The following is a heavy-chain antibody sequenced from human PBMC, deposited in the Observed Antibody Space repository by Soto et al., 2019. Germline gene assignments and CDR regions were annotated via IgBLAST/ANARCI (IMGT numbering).Heavy chain of an antibody. CDR2: IYHSGST. Sequence: SVTLSLTCAVSGGSISSGGYSWSWIRQPPGKGLEWIGYIYHSGSTYYNPSLKSRVTISVDRSKNQFSLKLSSVTAADTAVYYCARAFDYYDSSGYYYSPYNWFDPWGQGTLVTVSS. CDR1: GGSISSGGYS. J-gene: IGHJ5*02. V-gene: IGHV4-30-2*01. D-gene: IGHD3-22*01. CDR3: ARAFDYYDSSGYYYSPYNWFDP.